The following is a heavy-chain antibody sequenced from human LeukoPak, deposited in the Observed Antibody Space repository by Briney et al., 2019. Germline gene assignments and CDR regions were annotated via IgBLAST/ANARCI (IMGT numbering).Heavy chain of an antibody. CDR1: GFTVSSKY. D-gene: IGHD3-9*01. Sequence: PGGSLRLPCAASGFTVSSKYMSWVRQAPGKGLEWVSVIYSGGSTYYADSVKGRFTISRDNSKNTLYLQMNSLRDEDTAVYYCARDRPYYDILTGYYIGEAFDIWGQGTMVTVSS. J-gene: IGHJ3*02. V-gene: IGHV3-53*01. CDR2: IYSGGST. CDR3: ARDRPYYDILTGYYIGEAFDI.